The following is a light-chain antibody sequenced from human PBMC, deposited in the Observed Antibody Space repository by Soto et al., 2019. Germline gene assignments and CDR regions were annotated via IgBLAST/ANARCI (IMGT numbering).Light chain of an antibody. CDR2: EVS. Sequence: QSALTQPASVSGSPGQSITISCTGTSSDVGGYNYVSWYQHQPGKAPKLMIYEVSNRPSGVSNLFSGSKSGNTASLTISGLQAEDEADYYCSSYTSSSTVVFGGGTKLTVL. V-gene: IGLV2-14*01. CDR1: SSDVGGYNY. J-gene: IGLJ2*01. CDR3: SSYTSSSTVV.